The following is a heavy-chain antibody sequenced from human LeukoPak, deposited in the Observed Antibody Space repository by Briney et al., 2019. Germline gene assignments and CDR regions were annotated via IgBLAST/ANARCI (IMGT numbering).Heavy chain of an antibody. D-gene: IGHD3-22*01. V-gene: IGHV1-69*13. CDR1: GGTFSSYA. CDR2: IIPIFGTA. Sequence: SVKVSCKASGGTFSSYAISWVRQAPGQGLEWMGGIIPIFGTANYAQKFQGRVTITADESTSTAYMELSSLRSEDTAVYYCARSLGDYYDSTGGWFDPWGQGTLVTVSS. J-gene: IGHJ5*02. CDR3: ARSLGDYYDSTGGWFDP.